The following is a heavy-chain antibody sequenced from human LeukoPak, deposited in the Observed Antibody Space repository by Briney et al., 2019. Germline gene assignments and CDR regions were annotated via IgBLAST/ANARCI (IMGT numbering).Heavy chain of an antibody. CDR2: IKQDGSEK. CDR3: AREAHYYGSGSLDY. Sequence: PGGSLRLSCAASGFTFSSYWMSWVRQAPGKGLEWVANIKQDGSEKYYVDSVKGRFTISRDNAKNSLYLQMNSLRAEDTAVYYCAREAHYYGSGSLDYWGQGTLVTVSS. V-gene: IGHV3-7*01. D-gene: IGHD3-10*01. CDR1: GFTFSSYW. J-gene: IGHJ4*02.